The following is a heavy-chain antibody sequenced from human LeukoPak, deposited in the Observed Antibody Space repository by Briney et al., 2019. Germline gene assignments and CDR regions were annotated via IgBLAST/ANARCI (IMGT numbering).Heavy chain of an antibody. Sequence: SETLSLTCTVSGGSISSYYWSWIRQPPGKGLEWIGCIYTGGSTNYNPSLKSRVTISVDTSKNQFSLKLSSVTAADTAVYYCARPSTYYCDSSDYPDAFDIWGLGTMVTVSS. CDR2: IYTGGST. D-gene: IGHD3-22*01. J-gene: IGHJ3*02. V-gene: IGHV4-4*09. CDR3: ARPSTYYCDSSDYPDAFDI. CDR1: GGSISSYY.